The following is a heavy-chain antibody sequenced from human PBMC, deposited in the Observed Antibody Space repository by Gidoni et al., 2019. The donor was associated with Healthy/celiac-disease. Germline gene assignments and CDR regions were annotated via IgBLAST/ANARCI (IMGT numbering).Heavy chain of an antibody. CDR3: ARGPWLGGYYYYGMDV. D-gene: IGHD6-19*01. V-gene: IGHV1-18*01. CDR2: ISAYNGNT. CDR1: GYILTTHG. Sequence: QAQLVQSGAGVTKPGASVKVSRKASGYILTTHGISWVRQAPGQGLEWMGWISAYNGNTNDAQKLQGRVTMTTDTSTSTAYMELRSLRSDDTAVYYCARGPWLGGYYYYGMDVWGQGTTVTVSS. J-gene: IGHJ6*02.